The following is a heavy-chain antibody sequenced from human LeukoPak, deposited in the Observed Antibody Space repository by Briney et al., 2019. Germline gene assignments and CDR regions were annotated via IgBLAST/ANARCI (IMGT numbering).Heavy chain of an antibody. J-gene: IGHJ5*02. V-gene: IGHV4-39*01. CDR3: ARRLAAAGNFDP. Sequence: SETLSLTCTVSGGSISSSSYYWGWIRQPPGKGLEWIGSIYYSGSTYYNPSLKSRVTISVDTSKNQFSLKLSSVTAADTAVYYCARRLAAAGNFDPWGQGTLVTVSS. CDR2: IYYSGST. CDR1: GGSISSSSYY. D-gene: IGHD6-13*01.